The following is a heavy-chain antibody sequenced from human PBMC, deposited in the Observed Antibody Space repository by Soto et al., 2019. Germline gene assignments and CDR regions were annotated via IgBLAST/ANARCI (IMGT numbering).Heavy chain of an antibody. Sequence: EVQLLESGGHLVQPGGSLRLSCAASGFSFSSYAMSWVRQAPGKGPEWLSAVTGGGSGTYYADSVKGRFTLSRDNSKNTLYQPINNVMTEETAVYYCAKCLQWLGGVFDYWGPGTLVTVSS. D-gene: IGHD6-19*01. CDR2: VTGGGSGT. CDR1: GFSFSSYA. CDR3: AKCLQWLGGVFDY. V-gene: IGHV3-23*01. J-gene: IGHJ4*02.